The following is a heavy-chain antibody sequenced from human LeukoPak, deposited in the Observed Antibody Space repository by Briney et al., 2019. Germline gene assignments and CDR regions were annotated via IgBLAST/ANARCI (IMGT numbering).Heavy chain of an antibody. D-gene: IGHD3-9*01. V-gene: IGHV3-21*01. CDR3: ARLYYDILTGHDDAFDI. CDR1: GFIFSSYS. CDR2: ISSSSSYI. J-gene: IGHJ3*02. Sequence: GGSLRLSCGASGFIFSSYSMNWVRQAPGKGLEWVSSISSSSSYIYYADSVKGRFTISRDNAKNSLYLQMNSLRAEDTAVYYCARLYYDILTGHDDAFDIWGQGTMVTVSS.